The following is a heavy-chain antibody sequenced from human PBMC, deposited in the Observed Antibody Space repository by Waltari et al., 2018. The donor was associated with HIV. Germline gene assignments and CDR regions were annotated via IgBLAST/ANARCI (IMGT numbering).Heavy chain of an antibody. Sequence: EVQLSDSGGGLVQPGGSLTLSCVASGFDFNIFAMNWVRPAPGKGLEWVSGIGGSGTKTFYADSVKGRFTISRDSSKNTLYMQMNSLRAEDTAVYYCAKTKGYDYGFYFDSWGQGTLVSVSS. CDR3: AKTKGYDYGFYFDS. J-gene: IGHJ4*02. CDR1: GFDFNIFA. D-gene: IGHD5-18*01. V-gene: IGHV3-23*01. CDR2: IGGSGTKT.